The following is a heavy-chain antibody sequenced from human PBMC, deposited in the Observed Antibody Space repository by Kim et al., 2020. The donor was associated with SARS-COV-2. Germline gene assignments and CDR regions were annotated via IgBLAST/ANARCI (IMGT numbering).Heavy chain of an antibody. D-gene: IGHD1-26*01. Sequence: SPSLKSRVTISVDTAKNQFSLKLSSVTAADTAVYYCARGGRLTPHYVDYWGQGTLVTVSS. V-gene: IGHV4-34*01. J-gene: IGHJ4*02. CDR3: ARGGRLTPHYVDY.